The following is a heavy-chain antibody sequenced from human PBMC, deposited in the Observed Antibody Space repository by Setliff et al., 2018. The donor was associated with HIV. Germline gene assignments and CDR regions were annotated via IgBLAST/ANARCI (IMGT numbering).Heavy chain of an antibody. CDR3: ARGPPFAY. CDR2: IAYSGTTMYF. Sequence: TSETLSLTCNVSGGSIIGSSFQSTWIRQAPGRGLEWIGDIAYSGTTMYFNYNPSLESRLSLSEDTSRHQFSLKLTSVTADGTGIYYCARGPPFAYWGQGLLVTVSS. V-gene: IGHV4-39*07. J-gene: IGHJ4*02. CDR1: GGSIIGSSFQ.